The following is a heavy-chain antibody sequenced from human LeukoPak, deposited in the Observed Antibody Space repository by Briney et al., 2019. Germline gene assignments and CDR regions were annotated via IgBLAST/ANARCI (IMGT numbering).Heavy chain of an antibody. D-gene: IGHD3-3*01. CDR2: ISGSGGST. CDR3: ANTGRITIFGVVITPHAFDI. J-gene: IGHJ3*02. Sequence: GGSLRLSCAASGFTFSSYAMSWVRQAPGKGLEWVSAISGSGGSTYYADSVKGRLTISRDNSKNTLYLQMNSLRAEDTAVYYCANTGRITIFGVVITPHAFDIWGQGTMVTVSS. V-gene: IGHV3-23*01. CDR1: GFTFSSYA.